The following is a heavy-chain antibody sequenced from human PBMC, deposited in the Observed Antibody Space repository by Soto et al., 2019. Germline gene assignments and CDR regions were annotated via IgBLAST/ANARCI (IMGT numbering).Heavy chain of an antibody. CDR2: ISASGDFT. V-gene: IGHV3-23*01. CDR1: GFTLSNYA. CDR3: ARGPTIFGVGVDAFDI. J-gene: IGHJ3*02. D-gene: IGHD3-3*01. Sequence: EVQMLESGGGLVQPGGSLRLSCAASGFTLSNYALSWVRQAPGKGLEWVSGISASGDFTFDADSVRGRFTISRDNSMNTLYLQMNSLRVEDTAVYYCARGPTIFGVGVDAFDIWGQGTMATVSS.